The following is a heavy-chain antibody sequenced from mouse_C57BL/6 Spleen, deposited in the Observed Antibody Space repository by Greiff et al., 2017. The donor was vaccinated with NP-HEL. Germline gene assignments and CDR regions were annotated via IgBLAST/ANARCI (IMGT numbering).Heavy chain of an antibody. V-gene: IGHV1-15*01. CDR1: GYTFTDYE. J-gene: IGHJ2*01. D-gene: IGHD6-1*01. CDR2: IDPETGGT. Sequence: VKLVESGAELVRPGASVTLSCKASGYTFTDYEMHWVKQTPVHGLEWIGAIDPETGGTAYNQKFKGKAILTADKSSSTAYMELRSLTSEDSAVYYCTRTQCFDYWGQGTTLTVSS. CDR3: TRTQCFDY.